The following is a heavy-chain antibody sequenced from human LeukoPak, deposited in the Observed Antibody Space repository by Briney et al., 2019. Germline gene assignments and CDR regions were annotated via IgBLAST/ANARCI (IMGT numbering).Heavy chain of an antibody. V-gene: IGHV4-34*01. CDR3: ARAPETGHFDY. J-gene: IGHJ4*02. CDR2: INHSGST. D-gene: IGHD3-9*01. Sequence: PGGSLRLSCAASGFTFSSYNMNWIRQPPGKGLEWIGEINHSGSTNYNPSLKSRVTISVDTSKNQFSLKLSSVTAADTAVYHCARAPETGHFDYWGQGTLVTVSS. CDR1: GFTFSSYN.